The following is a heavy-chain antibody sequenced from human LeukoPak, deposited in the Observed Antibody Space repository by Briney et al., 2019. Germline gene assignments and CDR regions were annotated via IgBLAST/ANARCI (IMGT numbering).Heavy chain of an antibody. CDR2: INQDGSGK. V-gene: IGHV3-7*04. D-gene: IGHD1-1*01. CDR3: ARVRTGTTNWFDP. J-gene: IGHJ5*02. CDR1: GFTFSNYW. Sequence: GGSLRLSCAASGFTFSNYWMSWVRQAPGKGLEWVATINQDGSGKYYVDSVKGRFIISRDNAKNSLHLQMSSLRAEDTAVYYCARVRTGTTNWFDPWGQGTLVTVSS.